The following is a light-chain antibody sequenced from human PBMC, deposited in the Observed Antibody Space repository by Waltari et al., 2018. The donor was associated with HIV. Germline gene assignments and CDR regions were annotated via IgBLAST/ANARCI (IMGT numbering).Light chain of an antibody. Sequence: DVQMTQSPASVSASLGDTVTITCRASQGVGSWLAWYQHKSGKAPKLLIRAASSLQSGVPSRFSGSGSGTDFTLTISGLQPEDCATYYCQQANTFPRTFGPGTKVDIK. J-gene: IGKJ3*01. CDR2: AAS. CDR3: QQANTFPRT. CDR1: QGVGSW. V-gene: IGKV1-12*01.